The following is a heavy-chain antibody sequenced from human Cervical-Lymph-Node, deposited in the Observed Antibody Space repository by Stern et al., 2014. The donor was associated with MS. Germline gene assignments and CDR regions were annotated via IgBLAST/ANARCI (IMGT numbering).Heavy chain of an antibody. CDR1: QITFDDYG. J-gene: IGHJ5*01. Sequence: EVQLVESGGGLVQPGRSLRLSCSASQITFDDYGFHWVRQVPGKGLEWDAGIGWNSATKVYADSVKGRFTISRDNARDSLYLQMNNLTPDDTALYYCAKSYSSSWSGWIDSWGQGILVTVSS. D-gene: IGHD6-13*01. V-gene: IGHV3-9*01. CDR3: AKSYSSSWSGWIDS. CDR2: IGWNSATK.